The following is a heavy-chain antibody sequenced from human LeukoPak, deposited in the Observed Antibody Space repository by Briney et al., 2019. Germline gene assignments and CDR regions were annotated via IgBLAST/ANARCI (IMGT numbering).Heavy chain of an antibody. D-gene: IGHD2-2*02. Sequence: SETLSLTCTVSGGSISSTYYYWVWIRQPPGKGLEWIGSIYYSGSTYYNPSLKSRVTISVDTSKNQFSLKLSSVTAADTAVYYCGRGGGAYNYWGQGTLVTVSS. J-gene: IGHJ4*02. CDR3: GRGGGAYNY. CDR1: GGSISSTYYY. V-gene: IGHV4-39*07. CDR2: IYYSGST.